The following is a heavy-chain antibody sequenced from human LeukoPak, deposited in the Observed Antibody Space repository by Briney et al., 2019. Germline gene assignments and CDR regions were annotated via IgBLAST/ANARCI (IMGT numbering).Heavy chain of an antibody. CDR2: ISAYNGNT. J-gene: IGHJ3*02. D-gene: IGHD3-22*01. CDR3: ARAKTYYYDSSGYPSSFDI. Sequence: GASVKVSCKASGYTFTSYGISWVRQAPGQGLEWMGWISAYNGNTNYAQKLQGRVTMTTDTSTSTAYMELRSLRSDDTAVYYCARAKTYYYDSSGYPSSFDIWGQGTMVTVSS. V-gene: IGHV1-18*01. CDR1: GYTFTSYG.